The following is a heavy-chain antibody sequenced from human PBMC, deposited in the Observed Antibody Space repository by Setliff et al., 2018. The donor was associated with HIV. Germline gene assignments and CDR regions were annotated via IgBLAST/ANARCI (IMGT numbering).Heavy chain of an antibody. Sequence: SLKISCAASGFTLGNFWMHWVRQAPGKGLEWVASISPDGNRNHCVGSVKGRFTASRDNAKSPLYLQMNSLRAEDTAVYFCARVLLITNAVYGVVSNRFDPWGRGTLVTVS. CDR3: ARVLLITNAVYGVVSNRFDP. CDR2: ISPDGNRN. D-gene: IGHD3-3*01. J-gene: IGHJ5*02. V-gene: IGHV3-7*03. CDR1: GFTLGNFW.